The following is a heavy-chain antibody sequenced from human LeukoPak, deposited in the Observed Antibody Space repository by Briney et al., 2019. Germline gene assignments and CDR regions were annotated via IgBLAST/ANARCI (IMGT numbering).Heavy chain of an antibody. CDR2: FKSKTDGGTT. V-gene: IGHV3-15*01. CDR3: ARGPYSSGSSADY. D-gene: IGHD6-19*01. Sequence: GSLRLSCAASGFTFSNAWMSWGRQAPGKGVEWVGRFKSKTDGGTTDYAAPVKGRFTISRDDSKNTLYLQMNSLRAEDTAVYYCARGPYSSGSSADYWGQGTLVTVSS. CDR1: GFTFSNAW. J-gene: IGHJ4*02.